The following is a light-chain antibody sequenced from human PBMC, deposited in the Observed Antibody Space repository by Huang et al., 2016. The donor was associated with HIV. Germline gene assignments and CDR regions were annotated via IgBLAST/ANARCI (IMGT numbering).Light chain of an antibody. J-gene: IGKJ4*01. Sequence: EIVLTQSPGTLSLSPGERATLSCRARQSVYSRYLAWYQHKPGPAPRLLIYCASNRATGIPDRVSGSGSGTDFTLTISRLEPEDFAVYYCQQYGNSPLTFGGGTKVEIK. CDR2: CAS. V-gene: IGKV3-20*01. CDR3: QQYGNSPLT. CDR1: QSVYSRY.